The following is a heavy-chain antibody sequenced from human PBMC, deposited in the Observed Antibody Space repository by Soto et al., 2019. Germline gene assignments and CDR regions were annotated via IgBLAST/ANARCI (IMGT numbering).Heavy chain of an antibody. CDR1: GGSISSYY. J-gene: IGHJ5*02. V-gene: IGHV4-59*01. Sequence: SETLSLTCTVSGGSISSYYWNWIRQYPGKGLEWIGYIYSSGSTNYNPSLKSRVTISVDTSKNQFSLKLSSVTAADTAVYYCARGVNMVRGVYNWFDPWGQGTLVTVSS. CDR2: IYSSGST. CDR3: ARGVNMVRGVYNWFDP. D-gene: IGHD3-10*01.